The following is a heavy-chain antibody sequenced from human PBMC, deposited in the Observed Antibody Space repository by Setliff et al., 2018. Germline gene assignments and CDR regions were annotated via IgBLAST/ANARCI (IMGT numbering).Heavy chain of an antibody. CDR3: ASAAAGYCSGRSCYAKLYFDY. CDR2: ISHSGDP. V-gene: IGHV4-34*01. D-gene: IGHD2-15*01. CDR1: GGSFSGYH. J-gene: IGHJ4*02. Sequence: SETLSLTCAVYGGSFSGYHWSWIRQPPGKGLEWIGEISHSGDPNYNPSLKSRVTISLDTSKNQFSLKLSSVTAADTAVYYCASAAAGYCSGRSCYAKLYFDYWGQGTLVTVSS.